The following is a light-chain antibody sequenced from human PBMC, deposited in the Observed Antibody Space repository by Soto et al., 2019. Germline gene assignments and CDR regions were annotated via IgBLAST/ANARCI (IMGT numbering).Light chain of an antibody. J-gene: IGKJ5*01. CDR1: QNVAEH. Sequence: VLPHSPATLSFSPGEICPLSFRASQNVAEHLAWYQQKPGQPPRLLIYDASKRATGIPDRFSGSRSGTDFTLTISRLEPEDFAVYYCQQYGSSPINFGQGTRLAIK. CDR3: QQYGSSPIN. CDR2: DAS. V-gene: IGKV3-20*01.